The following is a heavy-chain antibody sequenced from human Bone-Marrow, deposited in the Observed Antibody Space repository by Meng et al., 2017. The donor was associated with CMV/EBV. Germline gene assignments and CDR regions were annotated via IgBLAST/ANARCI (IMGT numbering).Heavy chain of an antibody. J-gene: IGHJ6*02. Sequence: GGSLRLSCAASGFTFSSYWMSWVRQAPGKGLEWVANIKQDGSEKYYVDSVKGRFTISRDNAKNSLYLQMRGLRAEDLAVYYCTREGHLSGPTSYWSGYQTSYYYYCMDVWGQGTMVTVSS. CDR2: IKQDGSEK. V-gene: IGHV3-7*01. D-gene: IGHD3-3*01. CDR1: GFTFSSYW. CDR3: TREGHLSGPTSYWSGYQTSYYYYCMDV.